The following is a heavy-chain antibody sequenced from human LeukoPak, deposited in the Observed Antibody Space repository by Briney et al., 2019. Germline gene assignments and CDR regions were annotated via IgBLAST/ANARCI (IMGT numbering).Heavy chain of an antibody. D-gene: IGHD5-18*01. CDR1: GGTISSYY. CDR3: AKSYGYGLIDI. CDR2: IYTSRSA. Sequence: SETLSLTCTVSGGTISSYYWSWIRQPPGKGLEWIGHIYTSRSANYNASLKRRVTMSVDTSRNQYPLKLNSVTAADTAVYYCAKSYGYGLIDIWGQGTMVTVSS. J-gene: IGHJ3*02. V-gene: IGHV4-4*07.